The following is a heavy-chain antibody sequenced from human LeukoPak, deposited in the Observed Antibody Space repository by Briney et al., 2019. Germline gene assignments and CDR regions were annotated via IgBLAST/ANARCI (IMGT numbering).Heavy chain of an antibody. V-gene: IGHV4-59*01. CDR1: GGSISNYY. J-gene: IGHJ3*02. CDR2: IYYSGST. Sequence: SETLSLTCTVSGGSISNYYWNWIRQPPGRGLEWIGYIYYSGSTNYNPSLKSRVTISVDTSKNQFSLKLSSVTAADTAVYYCARVNPSYDSSGYYGLGAFDIWGQGTMVTVSS. D-gene: IGHD3-22*01. CDR3: ARVNPSYDSSGYYGLGAFDI.